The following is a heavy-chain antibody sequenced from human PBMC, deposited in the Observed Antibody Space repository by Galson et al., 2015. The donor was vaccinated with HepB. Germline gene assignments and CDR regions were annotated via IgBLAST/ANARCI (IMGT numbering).Heavy chain of an antibody. V-gene: IGHV3-64D*06. Sequence: SLRLSCAASGFTFSSYAMHWVRQAPGKGLEYVSAISTNGGITYYADSVKGRFTISRDNSKNTLYLQMSSLRAEDTAVYYCVKCVGGNYYYCYSDYWGQGTLVTVSS. J-gene: IGHJ4*02. CDR2: ISTNGGIT. D-gene: IGHD1-26*01. CDR3: VKCVGGNYYYCYSDY. CDR1: GFTFSSYA.